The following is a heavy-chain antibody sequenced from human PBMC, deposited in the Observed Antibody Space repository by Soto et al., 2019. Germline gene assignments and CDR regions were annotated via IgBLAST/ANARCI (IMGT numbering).Heavy chain of an antibody. J-gene: IGHJ4*02. Sequence: QVQLVESGGGVVQPGRSLRLSCVVSGFTFSNYGMHWVRQAPGKGLEWVAFISYDGSNEYYAGSVKGRITISRDNSNHTLYLQMNSLSAEDTAVYYCTKDRGNLGWYDYWGQGTLVTVSS. CDR3: TKDRGNLGWYDY. CDR2: ISYDGSNE. V-gene: IGHV3-30*18. CDR1: GFTFSNYG. D-gene: IGHD6-19*01.